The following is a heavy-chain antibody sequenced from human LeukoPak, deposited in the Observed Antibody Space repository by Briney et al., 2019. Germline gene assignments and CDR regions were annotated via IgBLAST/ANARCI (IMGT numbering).Heavy chain of an antibody. V-gene: IGHV3-33*06. CDR2: IWYDGSNK. CDR1: GFTFSSYG. J-gene: IGHJ4*02. CDR3: AKEIHDSSGYYSYFDY. Sequence: GGSLRLSCAASGFTFSSYGMHWVRQAPGKGLEWVAVIWYDGSNKYYADSVKGRFTISRDNSKNTLYLQMNSLRAEDTAVFYCAKEIHDSSGYYSYFDYWGQGTLVTVSS. D-gene: IGHD3-22*01.